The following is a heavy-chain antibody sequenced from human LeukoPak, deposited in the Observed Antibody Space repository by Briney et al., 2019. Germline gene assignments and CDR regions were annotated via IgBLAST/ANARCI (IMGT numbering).Heavy chain of an antibody. V-gene: IGHV5-10-1*01. D-gene: IGHD2-15*01. CDR1: GYSFTTYW. CDR3: ARLRCRGGSCYSVWDF. J-gene: IGHJ4*02. Sequence: GDSLKISCKGSGYSFTTYWISWVRQMPGKGLEWMGMIDPSDSYTNYSPSFQGHVTISADKSINTAYLQWSSLKASDTAIYYCARLRCRGGSCYSVWDFWGQGTLVTVSS. CDR2: IDPSDSYT.